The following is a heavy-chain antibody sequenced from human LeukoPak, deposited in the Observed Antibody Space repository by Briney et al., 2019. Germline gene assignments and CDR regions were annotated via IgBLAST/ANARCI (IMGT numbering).Heavy chain of an antibody. J-gene: IGHJ5*02. CDR1: GFTFSSYA. D-gene: IGHD6-13*01. Sequence: GGSLRLSCAASGFTFSSYAMHWVRQAPGKGLEWVAVISYDGSNKYYADSVKGRFTISRDNSKNTLYLQMNSLRAEDTAVYYCARDAIAAAGPNWFDPWGQGTLVTVSS. V-gene: IGHV3-30-3*01. CDR2: ISYDGSNK. CDR3: ARDAIAAAGPNWFDP.